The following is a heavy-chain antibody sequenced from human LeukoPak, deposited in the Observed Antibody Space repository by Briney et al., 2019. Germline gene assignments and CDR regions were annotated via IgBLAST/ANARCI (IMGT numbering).Heavy chain of an antibody. CDR1: GYTFTSYG. CDR2: ISAYNGNT. Sequence: GASVKVSCKASGYTFTSYGVSWVRQAPGQGLEWMGWISAYNGNTNYAQKLQGRVTMTTDTSTSTAYMELRSLRSDDTAVYYCARXXFHXSXXXXXPGYGMDVWGQGTTVTVSS. V-gene: IGHV1-18*01. D-gene: IGHD2-2*01. CDR3: ARXXFHXSXXXXXPGYGMDV. J-gene: IGHJ6*02.